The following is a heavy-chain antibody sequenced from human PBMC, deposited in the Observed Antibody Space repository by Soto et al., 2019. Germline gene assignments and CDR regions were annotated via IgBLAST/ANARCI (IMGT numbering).Heavy chain of an antibody. CDR1: GFTFSSYG. J-gene: IGHJ4*02. CDR3: ARDGELWTRDY. D-gene: IGHD3-16*01. Sequence: QVQLVESGGGVVQPGRSLRLSCAASGFTFSSYGMHWVRQAPGKGLEGVAVIWYDGSNKYYADYVKGRFTISRDNSKNTLYLQRNSLRAEDTAVYYCARDGELWTRDYWGQGTLVTVSS. CDR2: IWYDGSNK. V-gene: IGHV3-33*01.